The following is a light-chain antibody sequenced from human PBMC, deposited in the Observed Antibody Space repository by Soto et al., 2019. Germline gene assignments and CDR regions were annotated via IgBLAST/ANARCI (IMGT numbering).Light chain of an antibody. CDR3: SSYTSRTPLE. J-gene: IGLJ2*01. V-gene: IGLV2-14*01. CDR1: SSDVGGYNY. Sequence: QSALTQPASVSGSPGQSITISCTGTSSDVGGYNYVSWYQQHPGKAPKLMIYDVSNRPSGVSNRFSGSTSGNTASLTISGLPAEDAADYYYSSYTSRTPLEFGGGTKLTVL. CDR2: DVS.